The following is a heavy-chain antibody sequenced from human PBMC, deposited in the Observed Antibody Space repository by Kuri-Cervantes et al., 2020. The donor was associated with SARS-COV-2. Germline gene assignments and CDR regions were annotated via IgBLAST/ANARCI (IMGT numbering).Heavy chain of an antibody. CDR2: IWYDGSNN. Sequence: GESLKISCAASGFTVSSYGMHWVRQAPGKGLEWVAVIWYDGSNNYYADSVKGRFTISRDNSKNTLYLQMNSLRAEDTAVYYCAREEDSSSSSLFDYWGQGTLVTVSS. CDR3: AREEDSSSSSLFDY. J-gene: IGHJ4*02. V-gene: IGHV3-33*08. D-gene: IGHD6-6*01. CDR1: GFTVSSYG.